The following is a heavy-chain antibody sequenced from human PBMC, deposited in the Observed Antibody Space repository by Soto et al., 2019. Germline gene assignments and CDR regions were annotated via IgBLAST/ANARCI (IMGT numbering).Heavy chain of an antibody. Sequence: GGSLRLSCAASGFTFSSCAMGWVRQAPGKGLEWVSDIIDSGGSTHYADSVKGQFTISRDNSKSTLYLQMNSLRSEDTALYYCAKGRSYYYYYGVDVWGQGTTVTVSS. CDR1: GFTFSSCA. CDR2: IIDSGGST. J-gene: IGHJ6*02. CDR3: AKGRSYYYYYGVDV. V-gene: IGHV3-23*01.